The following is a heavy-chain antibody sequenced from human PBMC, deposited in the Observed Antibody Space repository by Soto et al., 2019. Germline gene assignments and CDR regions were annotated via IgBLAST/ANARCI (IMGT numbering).Heavy chain of an antibody. J-gene: IGHJ6*02. CDR2: INPNSGGT. Sequence: ASVKVSCKASGYTFTSYGISWVRQAPGQGLEWMGWINPNSGGTNYAQKFQGWVTMTRDTSISTAYMELSRLRSDDTAVYYCARVEDFHYGMDVWGQGTTVTVSS. CDR1: GYTFTSYG. D-gene: IGHD3-3*01. V-gene: IGHV1-2*04. CDR3: ARVEDFHYGMDV.